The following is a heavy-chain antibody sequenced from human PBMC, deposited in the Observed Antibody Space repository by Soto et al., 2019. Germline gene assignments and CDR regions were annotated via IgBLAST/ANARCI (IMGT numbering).Heavy chain of an antibody. J-gene: IGHJ5*02. V-gene: IGHV1-18*01. CDR2: ISAYNGNT. CDR1: GYTFTSYG. D-gene: IGHD1-7*01. Sequence: ASVKVSCKASGYTFTSYGISWVRQAPGQGLEWMGWISAYNGNTNYAQKLQGRVTMTIDTSTSTAYMELRSLRSDDTAVYYCARDPGPWNYDWFDPWGQGTLVTVS. CDR3: ARDPGPWNYDWFDP.